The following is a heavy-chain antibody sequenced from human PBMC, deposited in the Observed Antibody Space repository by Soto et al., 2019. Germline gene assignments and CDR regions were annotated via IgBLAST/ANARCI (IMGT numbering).Heavy chain of an antibody. CDR3: AKDRGYYDSVETWFDP. Sequence: GGSLRLSCAASGFTFSSYGMHWVRQAPGKGLEWVAVISYDGSNKYYADSVKGRFTISRDNSKNTLYLQMNSLRAEDTAVYYCAKDRGYYDSVETWFDPWGQGTLVTVSS. CDR1: GFTFSSYG. D-gene: IGHD3-22*01. J-gene: IGHJ5*02. CDR2: ISYDGSNK. V-gene: IGHV3-30*18.